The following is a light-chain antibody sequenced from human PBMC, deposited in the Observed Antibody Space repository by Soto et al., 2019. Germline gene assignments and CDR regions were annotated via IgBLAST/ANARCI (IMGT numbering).Light chain of an antibody. Sequence: DIQMTQSPSSLSASVGDRVTITCRASQSISTFLNWYQHKAGKAPKLLISLASNLQSGVPSRFSGSGSGTDFTLTISSLQPEDFATYYCQQTYMIPWTFGQGTRVEI. CDR2: LAS. V-gene: IGKV1-39*01. CDR1: QSISTF. CDR3: QQTYMIPWT. J-gene: IGKJ1*01.